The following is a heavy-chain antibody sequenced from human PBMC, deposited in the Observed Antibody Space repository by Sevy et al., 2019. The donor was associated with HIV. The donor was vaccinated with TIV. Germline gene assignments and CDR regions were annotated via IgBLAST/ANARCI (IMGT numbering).Heavy chain of an antibody. CDR3: ARVPTYYFGSGTYFDY. CDR1: GYTFSSNG. Sequence: ASVKVSCKASGYTFSSNGIAWVRQAPGQGLQWMGWIGVYNGNSKYAQNLQDRLTMTTDTSTSTAYMELKSLRSDDTAVYYCARVPTYYFGSGTYFDYWSHGTLVTVSS. J-gene: IGHJ4*01. D-gene: IGHD3-10*01. CDR2: IGVYNGNS. V-gene: IGHV1-18*01.